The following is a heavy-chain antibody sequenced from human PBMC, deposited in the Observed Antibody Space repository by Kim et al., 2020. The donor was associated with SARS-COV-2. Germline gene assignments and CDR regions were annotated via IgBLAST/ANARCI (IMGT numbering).Heavy chain of an antibody. V-gene: IGHV3-23*01. CDR1: GFTFSSYA. Sequence: GGSLRLSCAASGFTFSSYAMSWVRQAPGKGLEWVSAISGSGGSTYYADSVKGRFTISRDNSKNTLYLQMNSLRAENTAVYYCAEQKFGVVTPFDYWGQGTLVTVSS. CDR2: ISGSGGST. CDR3: AEQKFGVVTPFDY. D-gene: IGHD3-3*01. J-gene: IGHJ4*02.